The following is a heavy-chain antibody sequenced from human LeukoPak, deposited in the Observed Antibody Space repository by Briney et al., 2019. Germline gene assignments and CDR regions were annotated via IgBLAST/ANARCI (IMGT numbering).Heavy chain of an antibody. D-gene: IGHD3-10*01. CDR3: ARGRGRD. CDR1: GGSFSGYY. V-gene: IGHV4-34*01. CDR2: INHSGST. Sequence: SETLSLTCAVYGGSFSGYYWSWIRQPRGKGLEWIGEINHSGSTNYNPSLKSRVTISVDTSKNQFSLKLSSVTAADTAVYYCARGRGRDWGQGTLVTVSS. J-gene: IGHJ4*02.